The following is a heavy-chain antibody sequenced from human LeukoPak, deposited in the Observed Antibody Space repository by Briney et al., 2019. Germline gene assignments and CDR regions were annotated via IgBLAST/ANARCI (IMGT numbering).Heavy chain of an antibody. CDR1: GFTVSSNY. Sequence: GGSLRLSCAASGFTVSSNYMSRVRQAPGKGLEWVSVIYSGGSTYYADSVKGRFTISRDNSKNTLYLQMNSLRAEDTAVYYCARDYYGSGSYYFDYWGQGTLVTVSS. CDR2: IYSGGST. J-gene: IGHJ4*02. CDR3: ARDYYGSGSYYFDY. D-gene: IGHD3-10*01. V-gene: IGHV3-66*01.